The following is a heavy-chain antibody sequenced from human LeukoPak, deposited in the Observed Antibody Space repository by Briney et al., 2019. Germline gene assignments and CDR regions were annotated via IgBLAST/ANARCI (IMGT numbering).Heavy chain of an antibody. J-gene: IGHJ4*02. Sequence: SETLSLTCTVSGGSISSYYWSWIRQPPGKGLEWIGYIYYSGSTNYKPSLKSRVTISVDTSKNQFSLKLSSVTAADTAVYYCARGSGYYGEDFEYWGQGTLVTVSS. CDR1: GGSISSYY. CDR3: ARGSGYYGEDFEY. V-gene: IGHV4-59*08. D-gene: IGHD3-22*01. CDR2: IYYSGST.